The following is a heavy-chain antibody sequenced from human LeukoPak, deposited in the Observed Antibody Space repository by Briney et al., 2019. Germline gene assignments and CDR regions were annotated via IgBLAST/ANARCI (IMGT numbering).Heavy chain of an antibody. CDR2: IYTSGST. J-gene: IGHJ4*02. D-gene: IGHD5-24*01. V-gene: IGHV4-4*07. CDR1: GGSISSHY. CDR3: AREALVRDGRHMDY. Sequence: SETLSLTCTVSGGSISSHYWSWIRQPAGKGLEWIGRIYTSGSTNYNPSLKSRVTMSVDTSKNQFSLKLSSVTAADTAVYYCAREALVRDGRHMDYWGQGTLVTVSS.